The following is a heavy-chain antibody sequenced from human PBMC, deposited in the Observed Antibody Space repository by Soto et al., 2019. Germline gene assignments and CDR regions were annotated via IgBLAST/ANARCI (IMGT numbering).Heavy chain of an antibody. V-gene: IGHV5-51*01. Sequence: PGESLKISCKGSGYSFTSYWIGWVRQMPGKGLEWMGIIYPGDSDTRYSPSFQGQVTISADKSISTAYLQWSSLKASDTVMYYCARYYDSSGYPLFPKPDEKNWFDPWGQGTLVTVSS. D-gene: IGHD3-22*01. CDR1: GYSFTSYW. CDR2: IYPGDSDT. CDR3: ARYYDSSGYPLFPKPDEKNWFDP. J-gene: IGHJ5*02.